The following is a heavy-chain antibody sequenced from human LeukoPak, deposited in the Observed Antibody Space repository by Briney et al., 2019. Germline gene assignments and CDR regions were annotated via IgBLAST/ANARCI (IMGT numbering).Heavy chain of an antibody. CDR2: IYTSGST. CDR3: ARTTIFGVSQSFDP. V-gene: IGHV4-4*07. J-gene: IGHJ5*02. CDR1: GGSISSYY. Sequence: SGTLSLTCTVSGGSISSYYWSWIRQPAGKGLEWIGRIYTSGSTNYNPSLKSRVTMSVDTSKNQFSLKLSSVTAADTAVYYCARTTIFGVSQSFDPWGQGTLVTVSS. D-gene: IGHD3-3*01.